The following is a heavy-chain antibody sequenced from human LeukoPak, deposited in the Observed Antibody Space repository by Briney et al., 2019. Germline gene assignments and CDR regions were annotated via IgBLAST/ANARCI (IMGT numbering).Heavy chain of an antibody. CDR1: GFTFSSYE. Sequence: GGSLRLSCAASGFTFSSYEMNWVRQAPGKGLEWVSYISSSGSTIYYADSVKGRFTISRDNAKNSLYLQMNSLRAEDTAVYYCARRYYCDSSGYYPFDYWGQGTLVTVSS. CDR3: ARRYYCDSSGYYPFDY. CDR2: ISSSGSTI. J-gene: IGHJ4*02. D-gene: IGHD3-22*01. V-gene: IGHV3-48*03.